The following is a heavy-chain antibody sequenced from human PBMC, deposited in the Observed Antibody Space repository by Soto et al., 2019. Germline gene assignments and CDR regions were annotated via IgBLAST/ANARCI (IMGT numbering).Heavy chain of an antibody. CDR1: GFTVSSNY. J-gene: IGHJ6*02. Sequence: GGSLRLSCAASGFTVSSNYMSWVRQAPGKGLEWVSVIYSGGSTYYADSVKGRFTISRHNSKNTLYLQMNSLRAEDTAVYYCARAPSHYGRGYYYYGMDVWGQGTTVTVSS. CDR2: IYSGGST. CDR3: ARAPSHYGRGYYYYGMDV. V-gene: IGHV3-53*04. D-gene: IGHD4-17*01.